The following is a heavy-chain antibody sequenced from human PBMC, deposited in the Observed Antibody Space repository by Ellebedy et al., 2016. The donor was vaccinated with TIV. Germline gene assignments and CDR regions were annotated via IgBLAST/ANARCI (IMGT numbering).Heavy chain of an antibody. Sequence: GGSLRLSXAASGFTFNNAWMNWVRQAPGKGLEWVSVIYSGGSTYYADSVKGRFTISRDNSKNTLYLQMNSLRAEDTAVYYCVRGNEQLGRWGAFDYWGQGTLVTVSS. CDR1: GFTFNNAW. J-gene: IGHJ4*02. CDR3: VRGNEQLGRWGAFDY. V-gene: IGHV3-53*01. D-gene: IGHD6-6*01. CDR2: IYSGGST.